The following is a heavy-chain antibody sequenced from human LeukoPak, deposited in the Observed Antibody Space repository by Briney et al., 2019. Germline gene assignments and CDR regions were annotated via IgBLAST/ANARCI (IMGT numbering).Heavy chain of an antibody. Sequence: GGSLRLSCVASGFTFTNYWMTWVRQARGKGLERVANIKQDQSEKWYAASVKGRFTVSRDNAKNSMYLQMNSLRAEDTAIYYCARSVEEGYCSETSCYAGYWGRGTLVTVSS. D-gene: IGHD2-2*01. V-gene: IGHV3-7*03. CDR2: IKQDQSEK. CDR1: GFTFTNYW. CDR3: ARSVEEGYCSETSCYAGY. J-gene: IGHJ4*02.